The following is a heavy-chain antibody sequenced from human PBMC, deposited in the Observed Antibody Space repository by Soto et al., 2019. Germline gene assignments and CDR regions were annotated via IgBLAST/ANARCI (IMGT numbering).Heavy chain of an antibody. CDR2: ISAYNGNT. CDR3: ARAGQYDFWSGYPQDYYYYYGMDV. V-gene: IGHV1-18*01. J-gene: IGHJ6*02. Sequence: QVQLVQSGAEVKKPGASMKVSCKASGYTFTSYGISWVRQAPGQGLEWMGWISAYNGNTNYAQKLQGRVTMTTDTSTSTAYMELRSLRSDDTAVYYCARAGQYDFWSGYPQDYYYYYGMDVWGQGTTVTVSS. CDR1: GYTFTSYG. D-gene: IGHD3-3*01.